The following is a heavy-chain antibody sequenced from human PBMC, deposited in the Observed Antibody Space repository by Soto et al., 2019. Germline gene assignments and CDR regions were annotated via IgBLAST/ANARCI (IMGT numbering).Heavy chain of an antibody. CDR3: ARAGDIVVVPAAVFRDGMDV. V-gene: IGHV4-59*01. CDR1: GGSISSYY. CDR2: IYYSGST. D-gene: IGHD2-2*01. J-gene: IGHJ6*02. Sequence: KPSETLSLTCTVSGGSISSYYWSWIRQPPGKGLEWIGYIYYSGSTNYNPSLKSRVTISVDTSKNQFSLKLSSVTAADTAVYYCARAGDIVVVPAAVFRDGMDVWGQGTTVTVS.